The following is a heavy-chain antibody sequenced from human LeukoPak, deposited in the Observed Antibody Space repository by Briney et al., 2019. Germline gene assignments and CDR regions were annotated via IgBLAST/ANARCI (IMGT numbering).Heavy chain of an antibody. CDR3: ARVRVLVVPAGGYFDY. CDR2: INPNSGGT. J-gene: IGHJ4*02. V-gene: IGHV1-2*02. CDR1: GYTFTGYY. Sequence: ASVKVSCKASGYTFTGYYMHWVRQAPGQGLEWMGWINPNSGGTNYAQKFQGRVTMTRDTSISTAYMELSRLRSDGTAVYYCARVRVLVVPAGGYFDYWGQGTLVTVSS. D-gene: IGHD2-2*01.